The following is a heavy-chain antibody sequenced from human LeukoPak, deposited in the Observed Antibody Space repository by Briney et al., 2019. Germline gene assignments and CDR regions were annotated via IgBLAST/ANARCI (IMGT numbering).Heavy chain of an antibody. CDR2: INTDGRTT. J-gene: IGHJ5*02. D-gene: IGHD6-19*01. Sequence: PGGSLRLSCAASGFPFNNYWIHWVRQAPGKGLMWVSSINTDGRTTRYAASVQGRFTISRDNAKNTLSLQMNSLGDDDTAVYYCARAGASGWYAAGWFDPWGQGTLVTVSS. CDR1: GFPFNNYW. V-gene: IGHV3-74*01. CDR3: ARAGASGWYAAGWFDP.